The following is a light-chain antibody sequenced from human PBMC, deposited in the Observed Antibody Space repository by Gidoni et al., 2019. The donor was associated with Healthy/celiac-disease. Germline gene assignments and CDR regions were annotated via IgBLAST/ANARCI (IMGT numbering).Light chain of an antibody. CDR1: QSVSSN. CDR3: QQYNNWPFT. J-gene: IGKJ3*01. CDR2: GAS. Sequence: EIVMTQSPATLSVSPGERATLSCRASQSVSSNLAWYQQQPGQAPRLLIYGASTRATGIPARFSGSGSGTEFTLTISILQSEDFAVYYCQQYNNWPFTFGPGTKVDIK. V-gene: IGKV3-15*01.